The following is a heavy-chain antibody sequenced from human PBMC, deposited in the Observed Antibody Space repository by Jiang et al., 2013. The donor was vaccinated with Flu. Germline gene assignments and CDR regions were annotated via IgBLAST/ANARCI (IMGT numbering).Heavy chain of an antibody. Sequence: QVQLQESGPGLVKPSETLSLTCNWSGATTAHYYWSWIRQSPGKALEWIGFIYAGGDTKYNPAFKSRVTMSVDTSRDQLYLKMTSVTAADTAIYFCARGYSYDL. CDR3: ARGYSYDL. V-gene: IGHV4-59*01. CDR1: GATTAHYY. CDR2: IYAGGDT. D-gene: IGHD2-15*01. J-gene: IGHJ2*01.